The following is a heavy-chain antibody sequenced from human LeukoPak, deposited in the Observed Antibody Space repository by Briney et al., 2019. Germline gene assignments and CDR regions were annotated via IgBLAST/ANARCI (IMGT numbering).Heavy chain of an antibody. Sequence: ASVKASCTAFRPIYTTLGISWVRQAPRLRLEGMGWISAYNGKTNYAQQLQGRVTMTTDTSTSTAYMGLRSLISGDTAVYYCARAFGGGLFDYGGQETLVTVSS. CDR2: ISAYNGKT. J-gene: IGHJ4*02. CDR1: RPIYTTLG. D-gene: IGHD2-15*01. V-gene: IGHV1-18*01. CDR3: ARAFGGGLFDY.